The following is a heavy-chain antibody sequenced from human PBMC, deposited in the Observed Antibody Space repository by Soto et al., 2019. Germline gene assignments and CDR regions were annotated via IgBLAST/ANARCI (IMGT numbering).Heavy chain of an antibody. CDR3: VKQAHGLDGVAFDY. CDR1: GFIFSEST. J-gene: IGHJ4*02. Sequence: GGSLRLSCSASGFIFSESTIYWVRQVAGKGLEAISAVSTSGRSTYYADSVKDRFTISRDNSKNTLFLQMGSLRPEDTAIYYCVKQAHGLDGVAFDYWGQGTQVTVSS. V-gene: IGHV3-64D*06. D-gene: IGHD2-15*01. CDR2: VSTSGRST.